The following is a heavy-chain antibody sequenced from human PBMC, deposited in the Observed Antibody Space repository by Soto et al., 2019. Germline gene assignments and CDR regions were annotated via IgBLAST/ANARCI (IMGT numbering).Heavy chain of an antibody. V-gene: IGHV3-53*01. Sequence: EVHLVESGGGLIQPGGSLRLSCAASGFSVSANYMSWVRQAPGKGLEWVSAIYSGGSTVYADSVKGRFTISRDNSKNTLYLQMISLRAEDTAVYSCARASSRWGSDAAHWGQGTLVTVSP. CDR2: IYSGGST. J-gene: IGHJ4*02. CDR3: ARASSRWGSDAAH. CDR1: GFSVSANY. D-gene: IGHD3-16*01.